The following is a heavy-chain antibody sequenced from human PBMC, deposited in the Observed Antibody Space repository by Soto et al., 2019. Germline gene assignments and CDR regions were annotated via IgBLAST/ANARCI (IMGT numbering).Heavy chain of an antibody. V-gene: IGHV1-18*01. CDR2: ISGFNGQT. J-gene: IGHJ4*02. CDR3: ARVDPRGVSVVRDY. D-gene: IGHD3-10*01. CDR1: GNTFASHG. Sequence: QVQLVQSGPEVKKPGASVKVSCKASGNTFASHGFSWVRQAPGQGLEWMGWISGFNGQTNYALKFQGRVTLTTDTSTGTAYMELRSLRSDDTAVYFFARVDPRGVSVVRDYWGQGTLVTVSS.